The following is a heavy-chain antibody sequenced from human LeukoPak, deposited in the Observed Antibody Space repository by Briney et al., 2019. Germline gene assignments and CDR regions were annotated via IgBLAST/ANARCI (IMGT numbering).Heavy chain of an antibody. D-gene: IGHD3-10*02. CDR2: ISSSGSTI. CDR3: AELGITMIGGV. J-gene: IGHJ6*04. Sequence: PGGSLRLSCAASGFTFSSYAMYWVRQAPGKGLERVSYISSSGSTIYYADSVKGRFTISRDNAKNSLYLQMNSLRAEDTAVYYCAELGITMIGGVWGKGTTVTISS. CDR1: GFTFSSYA. V-gene: IGHV3-48*03.